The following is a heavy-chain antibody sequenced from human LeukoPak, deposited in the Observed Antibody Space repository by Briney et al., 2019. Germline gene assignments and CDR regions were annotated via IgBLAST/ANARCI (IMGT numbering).Heavy chain of an antibody. Sequence: NTGGSLRLSCAASGFTFSSYSMNWVRQPPGKGLEWIGEINHSGSTNYNPSLKSRVTISVDTSKNQFSLKLSSVTAADTAVYYCARNYDILTGYYSMMFDYWGQGTLVTVSS. CDR3: ARNYDILTGYYSMMFDY. D-gene: IGHD3-9*01. CDR1: GFTFSSYS. V-gene: IGHV4-34*01. CDR2: INHSGST. J-gene: IGHJ4*02.